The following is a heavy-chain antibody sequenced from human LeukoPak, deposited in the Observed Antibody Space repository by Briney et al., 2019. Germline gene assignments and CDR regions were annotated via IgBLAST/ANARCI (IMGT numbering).Heavy chain of an antibody. Sequence: SETLSLTCTVSGGSISSSSYYWGWIRQPPGKGLEWIGSIYYSGSTYYNPSLKSRVTISVDTSKNQFSLKLSSVTAADTAVYYCARERASGSYSADAFDIWGQGTMVTVSS. CDR2: IYYSGST. CDR3: ARERASGSYSADAFDI. J-gene: IGHJ3*02. D-gene: IGHD1-26*01. V-gene: IGHV4-39*07. CDR1: GGSISSSSYY.